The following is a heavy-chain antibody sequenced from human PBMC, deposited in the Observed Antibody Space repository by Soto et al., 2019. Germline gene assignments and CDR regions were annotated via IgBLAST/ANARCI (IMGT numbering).Heavy chain of an antibody. D-gene: IGHD1-26*01. CDR1: GFTFSSYA. V-gene: IGHV3-23*01. Sequence: GESLKISCAASGFTFSSYAMSWVRQVPGKGLEWVSAISGSGGSTYYADSVKGRFTISRDNSKNTLYLQMNSLRAEDTAVYYCATKGVVGATTLDYWGQGTLVTVSS. CDR3: ATKGVVGATTLDY. CDR2: ISGSGGST. J-gene: IGHJ4*02.